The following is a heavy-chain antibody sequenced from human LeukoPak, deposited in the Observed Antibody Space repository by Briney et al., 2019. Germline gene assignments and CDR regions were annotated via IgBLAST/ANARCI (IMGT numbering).Heavy chain of an antibody. Sequence: PGGSLRLSCAASGFTLRNYWMHWVRQTPGKGLLWVSRINGDGTSVTYAGSVKGRFTISRDNAKNTLYLQMNSLRAEDTAVYYCAKVAYCGGDCYSLDYYYMDVWGKGTTVTVSS. CDR3: AKVAYCGGDCYSLDYYYMDV. V-gene: IGHV3-74*01. D-gene: IGHD2-21*02. J-gene: IGHJ6*03. CDR1: GFTLRNYW. CDR2: INGDGTSV.